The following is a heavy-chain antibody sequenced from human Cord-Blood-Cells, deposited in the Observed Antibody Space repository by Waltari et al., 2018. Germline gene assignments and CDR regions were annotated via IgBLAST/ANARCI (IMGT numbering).Heavy chain of an antibody. J-gene: IGHJ6*02. D-gene: IGHD4-17*01. CDR1: GGSISSGSYY. V-gene: IGHV4-61*09. CDR3: ARVGTTVTTYYYYYGMDV. CDR2: IYTSGST. Sequence: QVQLQESGPGLVKPSQTLSLTCTVFGGSISSGSYYWSWIRQPAGKGLEWIGYIYTSGSTNYNPSLKSRVTISVDTSKNQFSLKLSSVTAADTAVYYCARVGTTVTTYYYYYGMDVWGQGTTVTVSS.